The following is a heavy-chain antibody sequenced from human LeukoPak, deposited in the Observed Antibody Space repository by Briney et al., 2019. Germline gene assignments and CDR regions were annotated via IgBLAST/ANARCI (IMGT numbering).Heavy chain of an antibody. CDR3: AKPDTETDIVVVVAALPPFDY. V-gene: IGHV3-30*18. CDR2: ISYDGSNK. J-gene: IGHJ4*02. D-gene: IGHD2-15*01. Sequence: GGSLRLSCAASGFTFSSYAMHWVRQAPGKGLEWVAVISYDGSNKYYADSVKGRFTISRDNSKNTLYLQMNSLRAEDTAVYYCAKPDTETDIVVVVAALPPFDYWGQGTLVTVSS. CDR1: GFTFSSYA.